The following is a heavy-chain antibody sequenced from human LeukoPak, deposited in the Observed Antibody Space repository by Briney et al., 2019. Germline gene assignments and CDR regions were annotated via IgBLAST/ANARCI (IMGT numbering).Heavy chain of an antibody. CDR3: ARFGRGGYSYGSPDYYMDV. D-gene: IGHD5-18*01. Sequence: SETLSLTCAVYGGSFSGYYWSWIRQPPGKGLEWIGEINHSGSTNYNPPLKSRVTISVDTSKNQFSLKLSSVTAADTAVYYCARFGRGGYSYGSPDYYMDVWGKGTTVTISS. J-gene: IGHJ6*03. CDR2: INHSGST. V-gene: IGHV4-34*01. CDR1: GGSFSGYY.